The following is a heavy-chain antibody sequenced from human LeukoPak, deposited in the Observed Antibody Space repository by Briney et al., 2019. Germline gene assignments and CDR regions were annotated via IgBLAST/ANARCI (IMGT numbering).Heavy chain of an antibody. J-gene: IGHJ3*02. D-gene: IGHD2-8*02. Sequence: SETLSLTCTVSGGSINSGSYYGNWIRQPAGKGLEWIGHIYTSGSTNYNPSLKSRVTKSIDRSKNQFSVKLSSVTATDTDVYYCARSLSGLDASDIWGQGTMVTVSS. CDR2: IYTSGST. V-gene: IGHV4-61*09. CDR3: ARSLSGLDASDI. CDR1: GGSINSGSYY.